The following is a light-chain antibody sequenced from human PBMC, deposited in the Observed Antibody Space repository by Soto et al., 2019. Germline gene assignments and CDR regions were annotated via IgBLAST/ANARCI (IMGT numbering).Light chain of an antibody. V-gene: IGLV2-14*03. J-gene: IGLJ1*01. CDR3: SSYTRSSTRV. Sequence: QSALTQPASVSGSPGQSITISCTGTSSDVGAYDYVSWYQQHPDKAPKLMIYEVSNRPSGVSNRFSGSKSVNTATLTISGLQADDEADDYCSSYTRSSTRVFGTGTKLTVL. CDR1: SSDVGAYDY. CDR2: EVS.